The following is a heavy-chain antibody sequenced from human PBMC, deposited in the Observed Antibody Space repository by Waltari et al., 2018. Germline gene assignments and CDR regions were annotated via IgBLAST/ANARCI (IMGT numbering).Heavy chain of an antibody. D-gene: IGHD6-19*01. J-gene: IGHJ3*02. CDR1: GGTFSSYT. CDR2: IIPIRGIA. CDR3: ARHPIAVAGAFDI. V-gene: IGHV1-69*02. Sequence: QVQLVQSGAEVKKPGSSVKVSCKASGGTFSSYTISWVRQAPGQGLEWMGRIIPIRGIANYAQKFQGRVTITADKSTSTAYMELSSLRSEDTAVYYCARHPIAVAGAFDIWGQGTMVTVSS.